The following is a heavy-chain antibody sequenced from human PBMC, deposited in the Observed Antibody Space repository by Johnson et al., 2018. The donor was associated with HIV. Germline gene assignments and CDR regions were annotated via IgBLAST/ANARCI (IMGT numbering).Heavy chain of an antibody. CDR1: GFSLRTYA. J-gene: IGHJ3*02. V-gene: IGHV3-30*07. Sequence: QVQLVESGGGVVQPGRSVRLSCAASGFSLRTYAMHWVRQPPGKGLDWVAIISYDGSNKYYVDSVKGRFTISRDNAKNSLYLQMNSLRAEDTAVYYCARSEWELRYAFDIWGQGTMVTVSS. D-gene: IGHD1-26*01. CDR2: ISYDGSNK. CDR3: ARSEWELRYAFDI.